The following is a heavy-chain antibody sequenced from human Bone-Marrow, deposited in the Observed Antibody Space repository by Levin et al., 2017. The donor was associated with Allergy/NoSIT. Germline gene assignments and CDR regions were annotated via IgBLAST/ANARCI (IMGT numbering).Heavy chain of an antibody. Sequence: SQTLSLTCAVYGGSLSDDYWSWIRQPPGKGLEWIGEINHSGSTNYNPSLKSRVTISLDMSKNQFSLRLTSVTAADTAEYYCARNGYYSIDYWGQGSLVTVSS. D-gene: IGHD3-3*01. J-gene: IGHJ4*02. CDR3: ARNGYYSIDY. CDR2: INHSGST. CDR1: GGSLSDDY. V-gene: IGHV4-34*01.